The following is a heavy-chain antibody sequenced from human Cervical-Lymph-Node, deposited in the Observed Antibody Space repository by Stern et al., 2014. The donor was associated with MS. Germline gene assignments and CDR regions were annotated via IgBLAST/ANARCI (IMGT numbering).Heavy chain of an antibody. V-gene: IGHV1-45*02. J-gene: IGHJ4*02. CDR2: ITPFNGNT. CDR3: ASTIAAAGPYFDY. D-gene: IGHD6-13*01. CDR1: GYTFTYRY. Sequence: QMQLVQSGAEVKKTGSSVKVSCKASGYTFTYRYLHWVRQAPGQALEWMGWITPFNGNTNYAQKFQDRVTITRDRSMSTAYMELSSLRSEDTAMYYCASTIAAAGPYFDYWGQGTLVTVSS.